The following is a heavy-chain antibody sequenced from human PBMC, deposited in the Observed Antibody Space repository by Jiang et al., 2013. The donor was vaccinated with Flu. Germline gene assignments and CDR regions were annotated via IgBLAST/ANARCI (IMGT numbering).Heavy chain of an antibody. CDR3: AKVALLAAAGTAWFDS. V-gene: IGHV1-2*02. CDR1: GYTFTGYY. D-gene: IGHD6-25*01. CDR2: FNPNSGVT. J-gene: IGHJ5*01. Sequence: SGAEVKEPGASVKVSCKASGYTFTGYYIHRVRQAPGQGLEWMGWFNPNSGVTKSAQKFQGRVTMTRDTSIGTAFMELSRLTSDDTAIYYCAKVALLAAAGTAWFDSWGQGTLVTVSS.